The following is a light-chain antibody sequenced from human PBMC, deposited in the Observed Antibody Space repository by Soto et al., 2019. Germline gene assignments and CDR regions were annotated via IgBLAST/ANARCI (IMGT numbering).Light chain of an antibody. CDR2: DAS. V-gene: IGKV3-11*01. CDR1: PSVPNY. Sequence: EIVMTQSPATLSVSPGERATLSCRASPSVPNYVAWYQQKPGQAPRLLIYDASNRATGIPARFSGSGSGTDFTLTISSLEPEDFAVYYCQQRSNWPPTFGQGTRLEIK. J-gene: IGKJ5*01. CDR3: QQRSNWPPT.